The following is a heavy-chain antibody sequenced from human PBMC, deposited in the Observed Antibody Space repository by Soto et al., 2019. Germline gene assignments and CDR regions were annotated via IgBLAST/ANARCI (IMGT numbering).Heavy chain of an antibody. CDR1: GFTFSSYG. J-gene: IGHJ6*02. CDR3: ARGLYDDILTGYYYYGMDV. Sequence: GGSLRLSCAASGFTFSSYGMHWVRQAPGKGLEWVAVIWYDGSNKYYADSVKGRFTISRDNSKNTLYLQMNSLRAEDTAVYYCARGLYDDILTGYYYYGMDVWGQGSTVTVSS. D-gene: IGHD3-9*01. CDR2: IWYDGSNK. V-gene: IGHV3-33*01.